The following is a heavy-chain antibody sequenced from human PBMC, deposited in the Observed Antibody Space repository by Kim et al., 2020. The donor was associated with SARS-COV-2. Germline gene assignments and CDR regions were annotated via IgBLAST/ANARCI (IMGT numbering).Heavy chain of an antibody. J-gene: IGHJ6*02. CDR3: ARDRCSGGSCYPSYYYYYGMDV. Sequence: GGSLRLSCAASGFTFSSYSMNWVRQAPGKGLEWVSSISSSSSYIYYADSVKGRFTISRDNAKNSLYLQMNSLRAEDTAVYYCARDRCSGGSCYPSYYYYYGMDVWGQGTTVTVSS. CDR2: ISSSSSYI. V-gene: IGHV3-21*01. D-gene: IGHD2-15*01. CDR1: GFTFSSYS.